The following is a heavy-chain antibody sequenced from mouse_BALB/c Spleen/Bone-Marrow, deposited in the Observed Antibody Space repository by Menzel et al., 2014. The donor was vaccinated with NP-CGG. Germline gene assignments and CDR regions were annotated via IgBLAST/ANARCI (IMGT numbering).Heavy chain of an antibody. CDR2: INPSNGRI. CDR3: ARKYYGSSYVWYFDV. Sequence: VQLQQSGAELVKPGASVKLSCKASGYTFTSYWMQWVKQRPGQGLEWIGEINPSNGRINYNEKFKSKATPTVDKSSSTAYMQLSSLTSEDSAVYYCARKYYGSSYVWYFDVWGAGTTVTVSS. V-gene: IGHV1S81*02. D-gene: IGHD1-1*01. CDR1: GYTFTSYW. J-gene: IGHJ1*01.